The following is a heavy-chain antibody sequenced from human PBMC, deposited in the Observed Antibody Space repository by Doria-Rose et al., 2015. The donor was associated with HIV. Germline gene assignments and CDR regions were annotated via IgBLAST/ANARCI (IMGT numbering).Heavy chain of an antibody. J-gene: IGHJ4*02. Sequence: QVQLQESGPGLVKLSETLSLTCSVSGASVSSRGYYWNWIRQVPGKGLESLGYTYYTGTSDYSPSLKSRLNMAVDTSKNQFSPKLSFVTVADTAVYYCARMGSYRELDYWGQGALVIVSA. D-gene: IGHD3-3*01. CDR2: TYYTGTS. CDR1: GASVSSRGYY. V-gene: IGHV4-31*03. CDR3: ARMGSYRELDY.